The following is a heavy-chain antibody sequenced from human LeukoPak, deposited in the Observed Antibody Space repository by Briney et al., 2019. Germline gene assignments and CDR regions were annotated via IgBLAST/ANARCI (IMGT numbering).Heavy chain of an antibody. V-gene: IGHV3-23*01. CDR2: ISGSGGST. D-gene: IGHD6-13*01. CDR1: GFTFSSYG. CDR3: AKEEGYSSSWYPFYYYYYMDV. J-gene: IGHJ6*03. Sequence: PGGSLRLSCAASGFTFSSYGMSWVRQAPGKGLEWVSAISGSGGSTYYADSVKGRFTISRDNSKNTLYLQMNSLRAEDTAVYYCAKEEGYSSSWYPFYYYYYMDVWGKGTTVTISS.